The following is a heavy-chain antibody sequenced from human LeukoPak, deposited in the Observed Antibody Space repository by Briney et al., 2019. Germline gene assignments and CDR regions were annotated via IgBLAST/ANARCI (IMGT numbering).Heavy chain of an antibody. V-gene: IGHV1-24*01. J-gene: IGHJ4*02. D-gene: IGHD3-22*01. CDR3: ATLDDSSGYYY. Sequence: ASVKVSCKVSGYTLTELSMHWVRQAPGKGLEWMGGFDPEDGETIYAQKFQGRVTVTEDTSTDTAYMELSSLRSEDTAVYYCATLDDSSGYYYWGQGTLVTVSS. CDR2: FDPEDGET. CDR1: GYTLTELS.